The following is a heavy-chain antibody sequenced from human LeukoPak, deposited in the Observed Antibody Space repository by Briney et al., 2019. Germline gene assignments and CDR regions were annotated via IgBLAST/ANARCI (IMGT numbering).Heavy chain of an antibody. V-gene: IGHV4-59*11. CDR3: ARDDVYGDYFDY. Sequence: SETLSLTCTVSGGSISSRYWSWIRQPPGKGLEWIGYIYYSGSTNYNPSLKSRVTISVDTSKNQFSLKLSSVTAADTAVYYCARDDVYGDYFDYWGQGTLVTVSS. J-gene: IGHJ4*02. CDR1: GGSISSRY. D-gene: IGHD4-17*01. CDR2: IYYSGST.